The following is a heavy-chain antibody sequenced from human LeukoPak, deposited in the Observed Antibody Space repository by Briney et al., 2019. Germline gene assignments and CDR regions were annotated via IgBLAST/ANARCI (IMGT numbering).Heavy chain of an antibody. CDR1: GGSISSSSYY. Sequence: SETLSLTCTVSGGSISSSSYYWGWLRQPPGKGLEWIGSIYYSGSTYYNPSLKRRVTISVDTSKNQFSLKLSSVTAADTAMYYCARHWYSSSFWVPNWFDPWGQGTLVTVSS. D-gene: IGHD6-13*01. CDR3: ARHWYSSSFWVPNWFDP. J-gene: IGHJ5*02. V-gene: IGHV4-39*01. CDR2: IYYSGST.